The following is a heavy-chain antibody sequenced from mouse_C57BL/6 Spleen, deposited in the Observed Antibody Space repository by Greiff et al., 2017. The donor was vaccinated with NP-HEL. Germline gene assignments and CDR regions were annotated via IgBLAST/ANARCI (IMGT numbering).Heavy chain of an antibody. CDR2: ISDGGSYT. Sequence: DVKLQESGGGLVKPGGSLKLSCAASGFTFSSYAMSWVRQTPEKRLEWVATISDGGSYTYYPDNVKGRFTISRDNAKNNLYLQMSHLKSEDTAMYYCARDNGGAMDYWGQGTSVTVSS. CDR3: ARDNGGAMDY. D-gene: IGHD1-2*01. CDR1: GFTFSSYA. J-gene: IGHJ4*01. V-gene: IGHV5-4*01.